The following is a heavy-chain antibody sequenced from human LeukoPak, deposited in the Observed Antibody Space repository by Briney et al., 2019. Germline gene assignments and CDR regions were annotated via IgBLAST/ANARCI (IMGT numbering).Heavy chain of an antibody. CDR1: GGSISGSNW. D-gene: IGHD6-13*01. CDR3: ARGAAAGSWVYGMDV. J-gene: IGHJ6*02. CDR2: IYYSGST. Sequence: SETLSLTCGVSGGSISGSNWWRCVRQPPGKGLEWIGEIYYSGSTNYSPSLKSRVTMSVDKSKTQFSLNLSSVTAADTAVYYCARGAAAGSWVYGMDVWGRGTTVTVSS. V-gene: IGHV4-4*02.